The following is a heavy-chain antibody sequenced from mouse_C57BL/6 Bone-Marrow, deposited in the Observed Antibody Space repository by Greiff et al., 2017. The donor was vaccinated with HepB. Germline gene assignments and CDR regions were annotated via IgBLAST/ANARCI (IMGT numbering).Heavy chain of an antibody. Sequence: QVQLQQSGAELARPGASVKLSCKASGYTFTSYGISWVKQRTGQGLEWIVEIYPRSGNTYYNEKFKGKATLTADKSSSTAYMELRSLTSEDSAVYFCARSHSFYAMDYWGQGTSVTVSS. V-gene: IGHV1-81*01. CDR2: IYPRSGNT. J-gene: IGHJ4*01. D-gene: IGHD2-12*01. CDR1: GYTFTSYG. CDR3: ARSHSFYAMDY.